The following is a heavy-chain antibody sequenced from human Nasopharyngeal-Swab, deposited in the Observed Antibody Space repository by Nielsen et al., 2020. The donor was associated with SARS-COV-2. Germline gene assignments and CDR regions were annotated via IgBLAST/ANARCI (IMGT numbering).Heavy chain of an antibody. J-gene: IGHJ4*02. CDR3: ARVPAVAASRIDH. Sequence: ASVKVSCKASGYTLSNYAMYWVRQAPGQRPEFMGWINAGKGNTIYSQRFQGRVRISRDTSANTVYMELNRLRSEDTAVYYCARVPAVAASRIDHWGQGTLVTVSS. CDR1: GYTLSNYA. D-gene: IGHD6-19*01. V-gene: IGHV1-3*01. CDR2: INAGKGNT.